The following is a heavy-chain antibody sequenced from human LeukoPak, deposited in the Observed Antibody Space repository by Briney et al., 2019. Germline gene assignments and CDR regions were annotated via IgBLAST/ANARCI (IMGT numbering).Heavy chain of an antibody. Sequence: GGSLRLSCAASGFTFSSYSMNWVRQAPGKGLEWVSSISSSSSYIYYADSVKGRFTISRDNAKNSLYLQMNSLRAEDTAVYYCAGEQGSIPYPLFGFDPWGQGTLVTVSS. CDR1: GFTFSSYS. D-gene: IGHD6-6*01. CDR3: AGEQGSIPYPLFGFDP. CDR2: ISSSSSYI. V-gene: IGHV3-21*01. J-gene: IGHJ5*02.